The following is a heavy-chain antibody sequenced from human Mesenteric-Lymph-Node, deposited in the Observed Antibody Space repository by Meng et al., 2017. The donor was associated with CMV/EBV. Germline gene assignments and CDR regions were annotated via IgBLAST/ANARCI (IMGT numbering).Heavy chain of an antibody. V-gene: IGHV3-74*01. D-gene: IGHD3-10*01. CDR3: ARRGGSGSGYYAPDY. Sequence: GSLKISCAASGFSFNSYWMHWIRQVPGKGLMWVSRINDDGSDTIYADSVKGRFTISRDNAKNTLYLQMSSLRSDVTAIYYCARRGGSGSGYYAPDYWGQGTLVTVSS. J-gene: IGHJ4*02. CDR1: GFSFNSYW. CDR2: INDDGSDT.